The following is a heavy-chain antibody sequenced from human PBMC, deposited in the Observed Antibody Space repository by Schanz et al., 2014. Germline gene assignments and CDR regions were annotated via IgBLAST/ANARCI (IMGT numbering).Heavy chain of an antibody. J-gene: IGHJ6*03. Sequence: QVQLVQSGAEVKKPGASVKVSCKASGYTFTSDSMHWVRQAPGQGLEWMRMINPSGGSTTYAQKFQGRVTITSDTATSTDYMELSSMRSEAAAVYYCEGTECSSTSCYTGYYYMDVWGKGTTVTVSS. D-gene: IGHD2-2*02. CDR1: GYTFTSDS. CDR3: EGTECSSTSCYTGYYYMDV. V-gene: IGHV1-46*01. CDR2: INPSGGST.